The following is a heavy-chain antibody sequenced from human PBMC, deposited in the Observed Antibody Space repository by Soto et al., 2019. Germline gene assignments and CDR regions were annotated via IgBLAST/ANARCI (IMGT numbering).Heavy chain of an antibody. CDR2: ISAYNGNT. Sequence: ASVNVSCKASVYTFTSYGISWVRQAPGQGLEWMGWISAYNGNTNYAQKLQGRVTMTTDTSTSTAYRELRSLRSDDTAVYYCARRKGSSGYNNWFDPWGQGTLVTVS. D-gene: IGHD3-22*01. J-gene: IGHJ5*02. CDR3: ARRKGSSGYNNWFDP. CDR1: VYTFTSYG. V-gene: IGHV1-18*01.